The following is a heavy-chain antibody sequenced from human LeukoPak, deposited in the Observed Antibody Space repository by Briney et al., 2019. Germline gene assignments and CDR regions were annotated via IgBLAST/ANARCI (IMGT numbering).Heavy chain of an antibody. V-gene: IGHV4-31*03. CDR3: ARYEGARYNESSGSMGGAFDI. Sequence: SETLSLTCTVSGGSISSGGYYWSWIRQHPGKGLEWIGYIYYSGSTYYNPSLKSRVTISVDTSKNQFSLKLSSVTAADTAMYYCARYEGARYNESSGSMGGAFDIWGQGTTVTVSS. CDR1: GGSISSGGYY. D-gene: IGHD3-22*01. J-gene: IGHJ3*02. CDR2: IYYSGST.